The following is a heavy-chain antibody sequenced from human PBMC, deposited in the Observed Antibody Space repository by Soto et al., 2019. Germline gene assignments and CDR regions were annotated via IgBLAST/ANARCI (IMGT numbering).Heavy chain of an antibody. CDR3: AKPSSDWVGVYYYGMDV. J-gene: IGHJ6*02. CDR1: GFTFSSYG. V-gene: IGHV3-30*18. D-gene: IGHD3-16*01. CDR2: ISYDGSNK. Sequence: QVQLVESGGGVVQPGRSLRLSCAASGFTFSSYGMHWVRQAPGKGLEWVAVISYDGSNKYYADSVKGRFTISRDNSKNTLYLQMNSLRAEDTAVYYCAKPSSDWVGVYYYGMDVWGQGTTVTVSS.